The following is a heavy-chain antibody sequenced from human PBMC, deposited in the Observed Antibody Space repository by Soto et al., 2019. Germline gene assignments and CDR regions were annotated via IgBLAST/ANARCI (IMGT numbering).Heavy chain of an antibody. CDR3: ARDMVGGSYYWDYYYYYGMDV. Sequence: GGSLRLSCAASEFSFSNYAIHWVRQAPGKGLEWVSYISSSGSTIYYADSVKGRFTISRDNAKNSLYLQMNSLRAEDTAVYYCARDMVGGSYYWDYYYYYGMDVWGQGTTVTVSS. D-gene: IGHD1-26*01. CDR1: EFSFSNYA. V-gene: IGHV3-48*04. J-gene: IGHJ6*02. CDR2: ISSSGSTI.